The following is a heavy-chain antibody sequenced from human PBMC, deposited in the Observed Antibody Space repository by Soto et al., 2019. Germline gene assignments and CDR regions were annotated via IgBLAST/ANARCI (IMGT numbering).Heavy chain of an antibody. J-gene: IGHJ4*02. CDR2: IKEDGSEK. D-gene: IGHD3-10*01. CDR3: ARERYYYGSGDY. CDR1: GFTFSSYW. Sequence: EVQVVESGGGLVQPGGSLRLSCAASGFTFSSYWMSWVRQAPGKGLEWVANIKEDGSEKNYVDSVKGQFTISRDNAKNSLYLQISSLRAEDTAVYSCARERYYYGSGDYWGQGTLVTVSS. V-gene: IGHV3-7*01.